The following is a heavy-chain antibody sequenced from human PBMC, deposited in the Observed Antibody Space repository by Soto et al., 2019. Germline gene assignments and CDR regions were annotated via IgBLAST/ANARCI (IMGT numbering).Heavy chain of an antibody. Sequence: SETLSLTCTVSGGSISSGDYYWSWIRQPPGKGLEWIGYIYYSGSTYYNPPLKSRVTISVDTSKNQFSLKLSSVTAADTAVYYCARGFENVVVPAARENWFDPWGQGTLVTVSS. CDR1: GGSISSGDYY. V-gene: IGHV4-30-4*01. CDR2: IYYSGST. CDR3: ARGFENVVVPAARENWFDP. J-gene: IGHJ5*02. D-gene: IGHD2-2*01.